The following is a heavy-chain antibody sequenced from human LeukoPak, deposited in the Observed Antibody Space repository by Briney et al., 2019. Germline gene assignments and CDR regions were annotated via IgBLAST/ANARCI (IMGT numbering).Heavy chain of an antibody. V-gene: IGHV1-69*05. CDR3: ARDGVRYYDSSGYLNWFDP. CDR2: IIPIFGTA. J-gene: IGHJ5*02. D-gene: IGHD3-22*01. Sequence: SAKVSCKASGGTFSSYAISWVRQAPGQGLEWMGRIIPIFGTANYAQKFPGRVTITTDESTSTAYMELSSLRSEDTAVYYCARDGVRYYDSSGYLNWFDPWGQGTLVTVSS. CDR1: GGTFSSYA.